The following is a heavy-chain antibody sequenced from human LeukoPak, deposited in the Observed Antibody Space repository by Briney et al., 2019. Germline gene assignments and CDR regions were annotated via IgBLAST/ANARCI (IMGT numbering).Heavy chain of an antibody. Sequence: PGGSLRLSCSASGFTVSNNYMSWVRQAPGKGLEWVSIIYSGGSTYYADSVRGRFTISRDNTKNTLYLQMNSLRAEDTAVYYCARDRELTSCGYWGQGTLVTVSS. V-gene: IGHV3-66*01. CDR2: IYSGGST. CDR1: GFTVSNNY. D-gene: IGHD1-26*01. J-gene: IGHJ4*02. CDR3: ARDRELTSCGY.